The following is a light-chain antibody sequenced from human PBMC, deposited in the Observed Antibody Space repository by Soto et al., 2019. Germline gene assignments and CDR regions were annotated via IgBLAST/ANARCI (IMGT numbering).Light chain of an antibody. CDR2: VGTGGIVG. CDR1: SGYSNYK. Sequence: QAVVTQPPSASASLGASVTLTCTLSSGYSNYKVDWYQQRPGKGPRFVMRVGTGGIVGSKGDGIPGRFSVLGSGLNRYLTIKNIQEEDESDYHCGADHGSGSNFVYVFGTGTKVTVL. CDR3: GADHGSGSNFVYV. J-gene: IGLJ1*01. V-gene: IGLV9-49*01.